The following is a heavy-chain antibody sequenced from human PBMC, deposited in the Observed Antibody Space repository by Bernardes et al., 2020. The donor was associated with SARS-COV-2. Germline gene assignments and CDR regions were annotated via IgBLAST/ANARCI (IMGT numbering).Heavy chain of an antibody. CDR2: IGTAGDT. V-gene: IGHV3-13*01. CDR1: GFTFSSYD. Sequence: GGSLRLSCAASGFTFSSYDMHWVRQATGKGLEWVSAIGTAGDTYYPGSVKGRFTISRENAKNSLYLQMNSLRAGDTAVYYCARGAPMMVLPDWYFDLWGRGTLVIVSS. J-gene: IGHJ2*01. CDR3: ARGAPMMVLPDWYFDL. D-gene: IGHD3-10*01.